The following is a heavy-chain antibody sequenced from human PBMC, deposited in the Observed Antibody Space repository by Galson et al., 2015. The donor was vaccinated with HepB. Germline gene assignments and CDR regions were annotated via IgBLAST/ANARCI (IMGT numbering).Heavy chain of an antibody. CDR1: GVSISSYY. Sequence: ETLSLACTVSGVSISSYYWRWIRQPAGKGLEWIGRIYTSGSTNYNPSLKSRVTMSVYTSKNQFSLMLSSVTAADTAVYYCARERGYSYRYFDYWGPGTLVTVSS. D-gene: IGHD5-18*01. CDR2: IYTSGST. V-gene: IGHV4-4*07. J-gene: IGHJ4*02. CDR3: ARERGYSYRYFDY.